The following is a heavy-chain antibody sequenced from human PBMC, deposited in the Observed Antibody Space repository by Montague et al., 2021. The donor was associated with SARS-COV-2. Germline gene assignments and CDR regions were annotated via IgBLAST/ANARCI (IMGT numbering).Heavy chain of an antibody. CDR3: ARHPEVYAWSGLPNWFDP. V-gene: IGHV4-39*01. CDR1: GGSISSSSYY. CDR2: IYYSGST. J-gene: IGHJ5*02. Sequence: SETLSLTCTVSGGSISSSSYYWGWIRQPPGKGLEWIGSIYYSGSTNYNPSLKSRVTISVDTSKNQFSLKLSSVTAADTAVYYCARHPEVYAWSGLPNWFDPWGQGTLVTVSS. D-gene: IGHD3-3*01.